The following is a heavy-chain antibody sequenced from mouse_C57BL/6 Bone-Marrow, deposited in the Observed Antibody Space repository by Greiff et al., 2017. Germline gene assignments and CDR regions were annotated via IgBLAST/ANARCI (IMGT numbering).Heavy chain of an antibody. V-gene: IGHV1-63*01. CDR2: IYPGGGYT. J-gene: IGHJ4*01. CDR1: GYTFTNYW. CDR3: ARGYAMDY. Sequence: QVQLQPSGAELVRPGTSVKMSCKASGYTFTNYWIGWAKPRPGHGLEWIGDIYPGGGYTNYNEKFKGKATLTADKSSSTAYMQFSRLTSEDSAIYYCARGYAMDYWGQGTSVTVSS.